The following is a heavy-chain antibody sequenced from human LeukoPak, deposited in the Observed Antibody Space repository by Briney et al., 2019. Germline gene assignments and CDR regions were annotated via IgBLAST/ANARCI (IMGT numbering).Heavy chain of an antibody. CDR2: INQDGSQK. CDR1: EFTFSDYW. V-gene: IGHV3-7*01. CDR3: ASDLLSRYIVATIGTPDY. Sequence: GGALRLYCASSEFTFSDYWMSGVREAPGKGPEGVANINQDGSQKDYVDSVTGRFTISRDNAKNSLYLQMNRLRAEDTAVYYCASDLLSRYIVATIGTPDYWGQGTLVTVSS. J-gene: IGHJ4*02. D-gene: IGHD5-12*01.